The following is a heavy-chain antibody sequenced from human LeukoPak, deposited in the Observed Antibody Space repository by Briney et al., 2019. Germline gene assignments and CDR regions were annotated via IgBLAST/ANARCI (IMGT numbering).Heavy chain of an antibody. CDR2: IYYSGSI. J-gene: IGHJ4*02. CDR1: GGSISSGGYY. CDR3: ARARSAAGNFDY. Sequence: SQTLSLTCTVSGGSISSGGYYWSWIRQHPGRGLEWIGYIYYSGSIYYNPSLKSRVTISADTSKNQFSLTLSSVTAADTAVYYRARARSAAGNFDYWGQGTLVTVSS. D-gene: IGHD6-13*01. V-gene: IGHV4-31*03.